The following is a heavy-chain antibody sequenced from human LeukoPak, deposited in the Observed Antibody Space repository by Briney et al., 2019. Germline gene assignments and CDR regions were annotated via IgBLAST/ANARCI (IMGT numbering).Heavy chain of an antibody. D-gene: IGHD6-13*01. CDR3: TKVRSGSSSWALRVFDY. CDR1: GFTFSSEA. V-gene: IGHV3-23*01. Sequence: GGSLRLSCAVSGFTFSSEAMGWVRQLPGGGLEWVTTISPAGGTTYYAESMKGRFTISRDNSKSTLYLQMNSLRVEDTAVYYCTKVRSGSSSWALRVFDYWGQGALVTVSS. CDR2: ISPAGGTT. J-gene: IGHJ4*02.